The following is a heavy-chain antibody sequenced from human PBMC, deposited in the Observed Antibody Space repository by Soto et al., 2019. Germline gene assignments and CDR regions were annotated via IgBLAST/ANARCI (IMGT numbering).Heavy chain of an antibody. CDR2: INPNSGGT. J-gene: IGHJ3*02. V-gene: IGHV1-2*02. CDR1: GYTFTGYY. CDR3: ARAEVGAYYDFWSGYNGGAFDI. D-gene: IGHD3-3*01. Sequence: EASVKVSCKASGYTFTGYYMHWVRQAPGQGLEWMGWINPNSGGTNYAQKFQGRVTMTRDTSISTAYMELSRLRSDDTAVYYCARAEVGAYYDFWSGYNGGAFDIWGQGTMVTVSS.